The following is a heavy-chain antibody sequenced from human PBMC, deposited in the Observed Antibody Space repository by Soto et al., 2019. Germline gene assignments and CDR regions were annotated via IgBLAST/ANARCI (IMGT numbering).Heavy chain of an antibody. D-gene: IGHD4-17*01. J-gene: IGHJ4*02. Sequence: EVQLLESGGGLVQPGGSLGLSCAASGFTFSSYDMSWVRQAPGKGLEYVSSISVTGSVTYYAHALKGRFTISRDNSKTTLYLQMNSLRVEDTAVYYCARTTTTKSRDYWGQGTLVNVSS. CDR2: ISVTGSVT. CDR3: ARTTTTKSRDY. CDR1: GFTFSSYD. V-gene: IGHV3-23*01.